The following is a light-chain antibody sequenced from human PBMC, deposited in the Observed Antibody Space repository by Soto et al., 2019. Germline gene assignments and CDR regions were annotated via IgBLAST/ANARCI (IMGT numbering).Light chain of an antibody. V-gene: IGLV2-11*01. J-gene: IGLJ1*01. CDR2: DVS. Sequence: QSALTQPRSVSGSPGQSVTISCTGTSSDVGGYNYVSWYQQHPGKAPKLMIYDVSKRPSGVPDRFSGSKSGNTASLTISGLQAGDGAGYCLPFAGRLPHGFRTGTKLTVL. CDR1: SSDVGGYNY. CDR3: LPFAGRLPHG.